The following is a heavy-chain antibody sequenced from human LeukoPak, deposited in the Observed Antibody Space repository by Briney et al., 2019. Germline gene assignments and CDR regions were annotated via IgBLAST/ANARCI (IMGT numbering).Heavy chain of an antibody. CDR2: ISGSGDNT. J-gene: IGHJ3*02. D-gene: IGHD3-22*01. CDR3: AKDLLQTFFFDSSGYYSDAFGM. V-gene: IGHV3-23*01. CDR1: EFTFSNFA. Sequence: PGGSLRLSCAASEFTFSNFAMSWVRQAPGKGLEWVSTISGSGDNTYYADSVKGRFTISRDNSKNTLSPHMNTLRAEDTAVYYCAKDLLQTFFFDSSGYYSDAFGMWGQGTMVTVSP.